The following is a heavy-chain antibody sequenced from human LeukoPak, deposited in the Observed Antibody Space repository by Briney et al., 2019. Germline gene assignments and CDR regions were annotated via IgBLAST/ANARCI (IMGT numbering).Heavy chain of an antibody. CDR3: ARDVWFGELLSTDAFDI. Sequence: GGTLRLSCAASGFTFSSHWMSWVRHAPGKWMELVANLKQDGSEQYYVVFVKGRFTISRDNAKNSLYLQMNSLRAEETGVYYCARDVWFGELLSTDAFDIWGQGTMVTVSS. V-gene: IGHV3-7*04. D-gene: IGHD3-10*01. CDR1: GFTFSSHW. J-gene: IGHJ3*02. CDR2: LKQDGSEQ.